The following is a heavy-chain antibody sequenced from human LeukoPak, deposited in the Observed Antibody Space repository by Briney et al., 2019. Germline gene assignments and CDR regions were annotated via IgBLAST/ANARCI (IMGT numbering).Heavy chain of an antibody. V-gene: IGHV3-7*04. CDR2: IKEDGSEK. CDR1: GFTFSSYW. CDR3: AREIVVATWDY. D-gene: IGHD2-15*01. J-gene: IGHJ4*02. Sequence: GGSLRLSCAASGFTFSSYWMSWVRQAPGKGLEWVANIKEDGSEKYYVDSVKGRFTISRDNAKNSLYLQMNSLRAEDTAVYYCAREIVVATWDYWGQGTLVTVSS.